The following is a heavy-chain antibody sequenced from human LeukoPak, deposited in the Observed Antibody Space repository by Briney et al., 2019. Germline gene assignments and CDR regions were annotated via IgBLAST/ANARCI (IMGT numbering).Heavy chain of an antibody. CDR3: ARDPSAIFGVVT. CDR1: GYTFTGYY. CDR2: INPNSGGT. J-gene: IGHJ5*02. D-gene: IGHD3-3*01. V-gene: IGHV1-2*02. Sequence: ASVKVSCKASGYTFTGYYMHWVRQAPGQGLEWMGWINPNSGGTNYAQKFQGRVTMTRDTSISTAYMELSGLRSDDTAVYYCARDPSAIFGVVTWGQGTLVTVSS.